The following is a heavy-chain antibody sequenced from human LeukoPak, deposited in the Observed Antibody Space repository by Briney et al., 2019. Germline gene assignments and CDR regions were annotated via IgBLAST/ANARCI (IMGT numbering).Heavy chain of an antibody. Sequence: AGGSLRLSCAASGFTFSDYELNWVRQAPGKGLEWVSYISSSGRNIYYADSVKGRFTISRDNAKNSLHLQMNSLRAEDTAVYYCARDLVQLWSKDYWGQGTLVTVSS. CDR1: GFTFSDYE. J-gene: IGHJ4*02. CDR2: ISSSGRNI. V-gene: IGHV3-48*03. CDR3: ARDLVQLWSKDY. D-gene: IGHD5-18*01.